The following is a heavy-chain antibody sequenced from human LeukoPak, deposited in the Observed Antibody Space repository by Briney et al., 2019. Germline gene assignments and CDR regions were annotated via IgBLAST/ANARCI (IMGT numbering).Heavy chain of an antibody. CDR2: ISYSGST. CDR1: GGSISSYY. J-gene: IGHJ5*02. D-gene: IGHD3-10*01. Sequence: SETLSLTCTVSGGSISSYYWSWIRQPPGKGLEWIGYISYSGSTDYNPSLKSRVTISVDTSKNQFSLKLSSVTAADTAVYYCAREGYYGSGSYLGNWFDPWGQGTLVTVSS. CDR3: AREGYYGSGSYLGNWFDP. V-gene: IGHV4-59*01.